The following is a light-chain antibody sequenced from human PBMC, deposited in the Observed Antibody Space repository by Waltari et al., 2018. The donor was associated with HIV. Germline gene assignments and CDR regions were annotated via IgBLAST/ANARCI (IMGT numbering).Light chain of an antibody. J-gene: IGLJ2*01. CDR3: AAWDDSRNGEVI. Sequence: QSVLTQPPSASGTPGQRVTISCSGRNSNIGSHSVNWYQQVPGTAPKLLIYSTNQRPSGVPDRFSGSKSGNSASLAISGLRSEDEADYYCAAWDDSRNGEVIFGGGTKLTVL. V-gene: IGLV1-44*01. CDR2: STN. CDR1: NSNIGSHS.